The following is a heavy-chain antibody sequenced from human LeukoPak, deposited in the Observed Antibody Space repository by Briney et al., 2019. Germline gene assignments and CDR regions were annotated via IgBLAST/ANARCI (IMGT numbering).Heavy chain of an antibody. Sequence: ASVKLSCKASGYTFTGYYMHWVRQAPGQGLEWMGWINPNSGGTNYAQKFQGRVTMTRDTSISAAYMELRRLRSDDTAVYYCARGVFGESLESWGQGTLVTVSS. CDR1: GYTFTGYY. CDR2: INPNSGGT. CDR3: ARGVFGESLES. D-gene: IGHD3-10*02. V-gene: IGHV1-2*02. J-gene: IGHJ4*02.